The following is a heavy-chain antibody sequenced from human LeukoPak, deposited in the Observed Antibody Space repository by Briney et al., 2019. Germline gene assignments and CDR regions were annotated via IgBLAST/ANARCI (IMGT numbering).Heavy chain of an antibody. D-gene: IGHD2/OR15-2a*01. CDR2: IWYDGSIK. J-gene: IGHJ4*02. Sequence: GGSLRLSCAASGFTFSRYGMHWVGHAPGKGLEWVAVIWYDGSIKYYADSVKGRFTISKDNSKNTLDLQMNSLRAEDTAVYYCAKADEMNMDYWGQGTLVTVSS. CDR3: AKADEMNMDY. CDR1: GFTFSRYG. V-gene: IGHV3-33*06.